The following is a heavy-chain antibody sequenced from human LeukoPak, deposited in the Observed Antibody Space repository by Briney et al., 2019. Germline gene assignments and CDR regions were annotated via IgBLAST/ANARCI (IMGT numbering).Heavy chain of an antibody. V-gene: IGHV4-59*08. CDR1: GGSMSSYY. Sequence: PSETLSLTCTVSGGSMSSYYWSWIRQSPGKGLEWIGYIYYSGSTNCNPSLKSRVTISIDTSKNQFSLKLSSVTAADTAVYYCARREYRSFFDAFDIWGQGTVVTVSS. CDR2: IYYSGST. D-gene: IGHD6-6*01. J-gene: IGHJ3*02. CDR3: ARREYRSFFDAFDI.